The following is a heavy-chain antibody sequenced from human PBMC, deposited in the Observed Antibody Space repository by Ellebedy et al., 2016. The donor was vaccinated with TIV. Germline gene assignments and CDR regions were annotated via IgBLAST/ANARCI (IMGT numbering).Heavy chain of an antibody. V-gene: IGHV3-48*04. CDR1: GFTFSDYA. Sequence: GESLKISCAASGFTFSDYAMSWVRQAPGKGLEWVAYISSSSSNIHYADSVKGRFTVSRDNAKNSLYLQMNSLRAEDTAVYYCARDLDKSSGWYGGAAYWGQGTQVTVSS. D-gene: IGHD6-19*01. J-gene: IGHJ4*02. CDR2: ISSSSSNI. CDR3: ARDLDKSSGWYGGAAY.